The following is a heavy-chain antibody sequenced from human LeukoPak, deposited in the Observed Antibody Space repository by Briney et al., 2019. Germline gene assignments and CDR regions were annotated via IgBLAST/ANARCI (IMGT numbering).Heavy chain of an antibody. CDR1: GGPISSYY. CDR2: IYTSGST. V-gene: IGHV4-4*07. D-gene: IGHD4-17*01. Sequence: PSETLSLTCTVSGGPISSYYWSWIRQPAGKGLEWIGRIYTSGSTNYNPSLKSRVTISVDKSKNQFSLKLSSVTAADTAVYYCASGLNYGDYKLDYWGQGTLVTVSS. CDR3: ASGLNYGDYKLDY. J-gene: IGHJ4*02.